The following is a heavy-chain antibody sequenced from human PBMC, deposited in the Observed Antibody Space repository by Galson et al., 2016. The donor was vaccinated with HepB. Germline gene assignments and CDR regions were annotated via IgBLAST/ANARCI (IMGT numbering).Heavy chain of an antibody. Sequence: SLRLSCAVSGFSFSTLPMHWVRQAPGKGLEWVSSISGRSGTSYYGDSARGRFTISRDNSKNTLYLQMNSLRAEDTAIYYCAKSVSKYYDFWSDWGQGTTVTVSS. CDR2: ISGRSGTS. J-gene: IGHJ3*01. D-gene: IGHD3-3*01. CDR1: GFSFSTLP. CDR3: AKSVSKYYDFWSD. V-gene: IGHV3-23*01.